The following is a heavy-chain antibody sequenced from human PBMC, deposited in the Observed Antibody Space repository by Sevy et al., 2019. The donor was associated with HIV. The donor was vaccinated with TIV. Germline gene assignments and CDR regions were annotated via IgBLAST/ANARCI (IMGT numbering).Heavy chain of an antibody. CDR3: ALERLTSYVAEYFHN. V-gene: IGHV3-30-3*01. D-gene: IGHD1-1*01. CDR2: ISYDANND. Sequence: GGSLRLSCAASGFTFSYFSMHCVRQAPGKGLEWVATISYDANNDHYADSVKGRFTISRDNSKNALYLQMNNLRADDSAVYFCALERLTSYVAEYFHNWGQGTSVIVSS. CDR1: GFTFSYFS. J-gene: IGHJ1*01.